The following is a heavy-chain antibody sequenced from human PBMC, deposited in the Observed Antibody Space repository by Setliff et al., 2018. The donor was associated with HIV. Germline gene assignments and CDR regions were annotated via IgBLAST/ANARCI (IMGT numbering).Heavy chain of an antibody. CDR3: ARQGGYNSPLMV. V-gene: IGHV4-59*08. J-gene: IGHJ4*02. Sequence: SETLSLTCTVSGGSITSYYWNWIRQSPGEGLEWIGYIFDSGTTKYNPSVTSRVTISVDASKNQFFLQLISVTAADTAVYYCARQGGYNSPLMVWGQGKLVTVPS. CDR2: IFDSGTT. D-gene: IGHD3-10*01. CDR1: GGSITSYY.